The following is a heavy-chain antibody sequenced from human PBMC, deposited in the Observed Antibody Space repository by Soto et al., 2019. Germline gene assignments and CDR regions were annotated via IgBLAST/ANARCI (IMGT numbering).Heavy chain of an antibody. J-gene: IGHJ4*02. V-gene: IGHV3-23*01. CDR1: GFTFSSYA. CDR3: AKDALLRGYSYGYSDY. D-gene: IGHD5-18*01. CDR2: ISGSGGST. Sequence: EVQLLESGGGLVQPGGSLRLSCAASGFTFSSYAMSWVRQAPGKGLEWVSAISGSGGSTYYADSVKGRFTISRDNSKNTLYLQMNSLRAEDTAVYYCAKDALLRGYSYGYSDYWGQGTLVTVSS.